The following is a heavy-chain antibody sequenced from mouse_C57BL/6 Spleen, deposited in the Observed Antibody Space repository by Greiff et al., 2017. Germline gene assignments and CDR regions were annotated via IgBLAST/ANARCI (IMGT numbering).Heavy chain of an antibody. CDR2: ISSGSSTI. CDR3: ARGPYYYGSSYRYFDV. D-gene: IGHD1-1*01. V-gene: IGHV5-17*01. CDR1: GFTFSDYG. Sequence: EVKVVESGGGLVKPGGSLKLSCAASGFTFSDYGMHWVRQAPEKGLEWVAYISSGSSTIYYADTVKGRFTISRDNAKNTLFLQMTSLRSEDTAMYYCARGPYYYGSSYRYFDVWGTGTTVTVSS. J-gene: IGHJ1*03.